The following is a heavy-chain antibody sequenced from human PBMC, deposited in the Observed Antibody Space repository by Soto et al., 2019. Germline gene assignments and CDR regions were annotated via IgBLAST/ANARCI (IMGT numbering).Heavy chain of an antibody. CDR3: ARSPSSSWSAGC. J-gene: IGHJ4*02. V-gene: IGHV3-30-3*01. Sequence: QVQLVESGGGVVQPGRPLRLSCAASGFTFSSYAMHWVRQAPGKGLEWVAVISYDGSNKYYADSVKGRFTISRDNSKNTLYLQMNSLRAEDTAVYYCARSPSSSWSAGCWGQGTLVTVSS. CDR2: ISYDGSNK. D-gene: IGHD6-13*01. CDR1: GFTFSSYA.